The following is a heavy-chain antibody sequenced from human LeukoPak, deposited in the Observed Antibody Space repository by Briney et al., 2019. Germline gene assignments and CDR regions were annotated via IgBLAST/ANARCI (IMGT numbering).Heavy chain of an antibody. Sequence: ASVTVSCTASGYTFTSYGISWVRQAPGQGLEWMGWISAYNGNTNYAQKLQGRVTMTTDTSTSTAYMELRSLRSDDTAVYYCARGAYYYDSSGLNYYYYGMDVWGQGTTVTVSS. J-gene: IGHJ6*02. D-gene: IGHD3-22*01. V-gene: IGHV1-18*01. CDR3: ARGAYYYDSSGLNYYYYGMDV. CDR1: GYTFTSYG. CDR2: ISAYNGNT.